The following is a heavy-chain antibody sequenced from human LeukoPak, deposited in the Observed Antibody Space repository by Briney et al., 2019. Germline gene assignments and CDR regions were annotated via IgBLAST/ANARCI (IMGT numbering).Heavy chain of an antibody. V-gene: IGHV3-30*18. J-gene: IGHJ4*02. D-gene: IGHD3-10*01. Sequence: GGSLRLSCAASGFTFSSYGMHWVRQAPGKGLEWVAVISYDGSNKYYADSVKGRFTISRDNSKNTLYLQMNSLRAEDTAVYYCAKDHVTMVRGVMGYWGQGNLVTVSS. CDR2: ISYDGSNK. CDR1: GFTFSSYG. CDR3: AKDHVTMVRGVMGY.